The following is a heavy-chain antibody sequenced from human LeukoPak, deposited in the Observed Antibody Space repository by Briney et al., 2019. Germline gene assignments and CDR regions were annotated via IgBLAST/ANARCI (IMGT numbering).Heavy chain of an antibody. CDR2: VWYDGSNK. Sequence: GGCLRLSCAASGFTFSSYGMHWVRQAPGKGLEWEAVVWYDGSNKYYADSVKGRFTISRDNSKNTLYLLMNSLRAEDTAVYYCARATSSSWYKGTPTDYYFDYWGQGTLVTVSS. CDR3: ARATSSSWYKGTPTDYYFDY. J-gene: IGHJ4*02. V-gene: IGHV3-33*01. D-gene: IGHD6-13*01. CDR1: GFTFSSYG.